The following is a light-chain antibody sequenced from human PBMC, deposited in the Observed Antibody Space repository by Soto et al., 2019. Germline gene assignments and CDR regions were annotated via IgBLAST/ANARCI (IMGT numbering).Light chain of an antibody. CDR1: SSDVGSYNY. Sequence: QSVLTQPPSASGSPGQSVTISCTGTSSDVGSYNYVSWYQQHPDQAPKLMLYEVTKRPSGVPDRFSGSKSGNTASLTVAGRQAEDEADYYCSLYVDNNNLLFGGGTKLTVL. J-gene: IGLJ2*01. CDR2: EVT. CDR3: SLYVDNNNLL. V-gene: IGLV2-8*01.